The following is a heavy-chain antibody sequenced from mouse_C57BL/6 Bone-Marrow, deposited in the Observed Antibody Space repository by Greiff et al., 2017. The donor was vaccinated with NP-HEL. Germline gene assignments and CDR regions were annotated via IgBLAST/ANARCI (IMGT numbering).Heavy chain of an antibody. CDR2: IRNKANGYTT. J-gene: IGHJ1*03. D-gene: IGHD1-1*01. CDR3: ARSPRGYYYSSSYWYFDV. V-gene: IGHV7-3*01. Sequence: DVKLVESGGGLVQPGGSLSLSCAASGFTFTDYYMSWVRQPPGKALEWLGFIRNKANGYTTEYSASVKGRFTISRDNSQSILYLQMNALRAEDSATYYCARSPRGYYYSSSYWYFDVWGTGTTVTVSS. CDR1: GFTFTDYY.